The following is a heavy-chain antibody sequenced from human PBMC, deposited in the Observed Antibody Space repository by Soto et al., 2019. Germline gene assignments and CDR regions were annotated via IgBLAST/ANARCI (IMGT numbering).Heavy chain of an antibody. V-gene: IGHV3-7*03. D-gene: IGHD6-13*01. Sequence: GGPLRLSCAASGFTFSNYWMSWVRQAPGMGLEWVANIKSDGSDKYYVDSVKGRFTISRDNTKNSLSLQMNSLRAEDTAVYYCARDRYSSSLFDFWGQGTMVTVSS. J-gene: IGHJ3*01. CDR1: GFTFSNYW. CDR3: ARDRYSSSLFDF. CDR2: IKSDGSDK.